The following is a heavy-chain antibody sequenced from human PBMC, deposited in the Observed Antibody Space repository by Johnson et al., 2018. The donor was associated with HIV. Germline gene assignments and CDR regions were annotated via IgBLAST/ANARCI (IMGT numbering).Heavy chain of an antibody. Sequence: VQLLESGGGLVQPGGSLRLSCAASGFTVSSNYMSWVRQAPGKGLEWVSVIYSGGSTYYADSVKGRFTISRDNSKNTLYLQMNSLRAEDTAVYYCAKVINPSRVDTAMVTVLDAFDIWGQATMVTVSS. CDR3: AKVINPSRVDTAMVTVLDAFDI. V-gene: IGHV3-66*01. CDR1: GFTVSSNY. D-gene: IGHD5-18*01. CDR2: IYSGGST. J-gene: IGHJ3*02.